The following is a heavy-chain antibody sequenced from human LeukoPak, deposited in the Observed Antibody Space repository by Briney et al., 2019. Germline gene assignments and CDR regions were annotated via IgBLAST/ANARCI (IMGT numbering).Heavy chain of an antibody. CDR1: GGTFSSYI. Sequence: ASVKVSCKASGGTFSSYIISWVRQAPGQGLEWMGGIIPMFGKANYAQKFQGRVTITADKSTSTAYMELSSLRSEDTAVYYCARDSGYCSDGSCYQGDWGQGTLVIVSS. CDR3: ARDSGYCSDGSCYQGD. CDR2: IIPMFGKA. J-gene: IGHJ4*02. V-gene: IGHV1-69*06. D-gene: IGHD2-15*01.